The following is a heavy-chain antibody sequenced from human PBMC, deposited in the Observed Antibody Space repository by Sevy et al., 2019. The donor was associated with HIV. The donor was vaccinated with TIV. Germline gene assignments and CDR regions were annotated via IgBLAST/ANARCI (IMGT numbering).Heavy chain of an antibody. D-gene: IGHD6-13*01. Sequence: GGSLRLSCAASGFTFSSYGMHWVRQAPGKGLEWVAVISYDGSNKYYADSVKGRFTISRDNTKNTLYLQMNSLRAEDTAVYYCAKGGYSSSWYYFDYWGQGTLVTVSS. V-gene: IGHV3-30*18. CDR3: AKGGYSSSWYYFDY. CDR2: ISYDGSNK. CDR1: GFTFSSYG. J-gene: IGHJ4*02.